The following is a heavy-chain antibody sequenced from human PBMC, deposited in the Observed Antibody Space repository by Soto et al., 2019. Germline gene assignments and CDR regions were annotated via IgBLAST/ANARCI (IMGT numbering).Heavy chain of an antibody. Sequence: QMQLVQSGPEVKKPGTSVKVSCKASGFTFTSSAMQWVRQARGQRLEWIGWIVVGSGNTNYAQKFQERVTITRDMSTSTAYMELSSLRSEDTAVYYCAAGGIVGATTYYYYGMDVWGQGTTVTVSS. CDR1: GFTFTSSA. J-gene: IGHJ6*02. V-gene: IGHV1-58*02. CDR2: IVVGSGNT. D-gene: IGHD1-26*01. CDR3: AAGGIVGATTYYYYGMDV.